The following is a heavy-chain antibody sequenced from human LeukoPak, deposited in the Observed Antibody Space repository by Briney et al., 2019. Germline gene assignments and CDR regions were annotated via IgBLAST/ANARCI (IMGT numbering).Heavy chain of an antibody. D-gene: IGHD3-22*01. V-gene: IGHV3-30*18. CDR3: VKGQRYYYDNSGYYSDYFDY. Sequence: GRSLRLSCAVSGFTFSSYGMYWVRQAPGKGLEWVAVISYDGSNKYYADSVKGRFTISRDNYKNTLYLQMNSLRAEDTAVFYCVKGQRYYYDNSGYYSDYFDYWGQGTLVTVSS. CDR2: ISYDGSNK. CDR1: GFTFSSYG. J-gene: IGHJ4*02.